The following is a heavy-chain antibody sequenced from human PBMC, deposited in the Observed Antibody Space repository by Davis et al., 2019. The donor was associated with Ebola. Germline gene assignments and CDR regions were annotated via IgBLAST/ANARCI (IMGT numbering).Heavy chain of an antibody. Sequence: AASVKVSCKASGYTFTNYGITWVRQAPGQGLEWMGWINPYNGNIKYPQKLQGRVTMTTDTSTNTAYMELRSLRSDDTALYYCAGYSSAWGAFDIWGQGTMVAVSS. D-gene: IGHD6-19*01. CDR2: INPYNGNI. J-gene: IGHJ3*02. V-gene: IGHV1-18*04. CDR1: GYTFTNYG. CDR3: AGYSSAWGAFDI.